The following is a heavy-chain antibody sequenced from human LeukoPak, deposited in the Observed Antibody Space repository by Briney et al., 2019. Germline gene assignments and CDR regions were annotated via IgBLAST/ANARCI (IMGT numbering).Heavy chain of an antibody. CDR3: ASPGATSKFDY. CDR2: INSDGSST. J-gene: IGHJ4*02. CDR1: GFAFSGYA. V-gene: IGHV3-74*01. Sequence: GGSLRLSCTVSGFAFSGYAMSWVRQAPGKGLVWVSRINSDGSSTSYADSVKGRFTISRDNAKNTLYLQMNSLRAEDTAVYFCASPGATSKFDYWGQGTQVTVSS. D-gene: IGHD1-26*01.